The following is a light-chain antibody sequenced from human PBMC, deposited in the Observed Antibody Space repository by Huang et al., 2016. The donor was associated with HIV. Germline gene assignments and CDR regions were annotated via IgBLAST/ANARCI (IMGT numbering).Light chain of an antibody. CDR2: LGS. J-gene: IGKJ2*01. CDR3: MEALQTPYT. CDR1: QSLRHRNGLNY. Sequence: DVVMTQSPLSLPVPPGEPASISCRSSQSLRHRNGLNYLAWYLQKPGQSPQLLIHLGSSRASGVPDRFSGGGSGTDFSLNISRVEADDAGIYYCMEALQTPYTFGQGTKLEIK. V-gene: IGKV2-28*01.